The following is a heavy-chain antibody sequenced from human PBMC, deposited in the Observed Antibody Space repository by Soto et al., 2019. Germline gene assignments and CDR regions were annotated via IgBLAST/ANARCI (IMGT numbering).Heavy chain of an antibody. CDR2: INPATGAA. D-gene: IGHD3-3*01. Sequence: QLHLVQSGAVVKKPGASVTVSCSASGYPVTAYYMHWVRQAPGRGLEWMGGINPATGAAKYTQTFQGRVTMTRYTSPSTVFMELGGLTSEDTAVFYCARGGGVGVAGSAAFEMWGQGTLVTVSS. V-gene: IGHV1-2*02. CDR1: GYPVTAYY. J-gene: IGHJ3*02. CDR3: ARGGGVGVAGSAAFEM.